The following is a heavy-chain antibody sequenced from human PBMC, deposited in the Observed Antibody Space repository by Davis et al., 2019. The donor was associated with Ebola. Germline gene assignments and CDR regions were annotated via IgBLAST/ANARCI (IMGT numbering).Heavy chain of an antibody. CDR2: INHSGGT. Sequence: MPSETLSLTCAVYGGSFSGYYWSWIRQPPGKGLEWIGEINHSGGTNYNPSLKSRVTISVDTSKNQFSLKVNSVTAADTAVYYCARRSGKFDPWGQGTLVTVSS. CDR3: ARRSGKFDP. V-gene: IGHV4-34*01. D-gene: IGHD3-10*01. J-gene: IGHJ5*02. CDR1: GGSFSGYY.